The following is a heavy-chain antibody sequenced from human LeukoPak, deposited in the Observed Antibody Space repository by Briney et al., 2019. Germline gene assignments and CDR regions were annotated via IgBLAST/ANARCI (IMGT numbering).Heavy chain of an antibody. CDR3: AGTLWFGELSPAEFDY. D-gene: IGHD3-10*01. Sequence: GGSLRLSCAASGFTFTSYAMSWVRQAPGKGLEWVSAISGSGGSTYYADSVKGRFTISRDNSKNTLYLQMNSLRAEDTAVYYCAGTLWFGELSPAEFDYWGQGTLVTVSS. V-gene: IGHV3-23*01. CDR1: GFTFTSYA. J-gene: IGHJ4*02. CDR2: ISGSGGST.